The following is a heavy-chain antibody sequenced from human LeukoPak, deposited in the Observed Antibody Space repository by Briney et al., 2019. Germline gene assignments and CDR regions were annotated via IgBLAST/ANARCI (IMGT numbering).Heavy chain of an antibody. J-gene: IGHJ4*02. D-gene: IGHD6-6*01. Sequence: SETLSLTCTVAGGSSSSSRYYWGWIREPPGKGLEWIGSSYYSGSLYYKLSLKSRATISVDTSKLQFSLTLSSVTASDTAVYYCARYSSSCGFDYWGQGTVATVS. CDR3: ARYSSSCGFDY. CDR1: GGSSSSSRYY. CDR2: SYYSGSL. V-gene: IGHV4-39*01.